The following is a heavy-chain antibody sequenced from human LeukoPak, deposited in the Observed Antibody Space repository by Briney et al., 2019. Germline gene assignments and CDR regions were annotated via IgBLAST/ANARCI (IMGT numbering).Heavy chain of an antibody. J-gene: IGHJ4*02. V-gene: IGHV1-2*02. CDR1: GYTFTGYY. CDR3: ARVLGIRGEGMYYFDY. Sequence: GASVKVSCKASGYTFTGYYMHWVRQAPGQGLEWMGWINPNSGGTNYAQKFQGRVTMTRDTSISTAYMELSRLRSDDTAVYYCARVLGIRGEGMYYFDYWGQGTLVTVSS. CDR2: INPNSGGT. D-gene: IGHD3-10*01.